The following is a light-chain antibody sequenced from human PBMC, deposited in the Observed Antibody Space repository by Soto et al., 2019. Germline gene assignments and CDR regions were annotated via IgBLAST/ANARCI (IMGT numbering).Light chain of an antibody. CDR3: MQALQPPLT. Sequence: DIVMTQSPLSLPVTPGEPASISCRSSQSLLYSNGYNYLNWYLQKPGQSPQVLIYLASNRASGVPDRFSGSGSGTDFTLKISRVDADDVGIYNCMQALQPPLTFGQGTRLEIK. CDR1: QSLLYSNGYNY. V-gene: IGKV2-28*01. CDR2: LAS. J-gene: IGKJ5*01.